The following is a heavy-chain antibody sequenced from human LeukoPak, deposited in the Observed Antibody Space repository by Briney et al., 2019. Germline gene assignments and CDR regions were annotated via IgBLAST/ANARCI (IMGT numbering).Heavy chain of an antibody. CDR2: IRSKANSYAT. D-gene: IGHD5-18*01. Sequence: PGGSLRLSCAASRFTFSGSAMHWVRQASGKGLEWVGRIRSKANSYATAYAASVKGRFTISRDDSKNTAYLQMNSLKTEDTAVYYCTTDQDTAMAQPFDYWGQGTLVTVSS. CDR3: TTDQDTAMAQPFDY. V-gene: IGHV3-73*01. CDR1: RFTFSGSA. J-gene: IGHJ4*02.